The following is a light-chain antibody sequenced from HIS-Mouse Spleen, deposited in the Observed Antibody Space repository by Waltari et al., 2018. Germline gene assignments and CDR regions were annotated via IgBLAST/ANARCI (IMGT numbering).Light chain of an antibody. CDR3: YSTDSSGNHRV. CDR2: EDS. CDR1: ALPKQS. V-gene: IGLV3-10*01. Sequence: SYELTQPPSVSVSPGQTARITCPGDALPKQSASWYQQKSGQAPVLVIYEDSKRPSGIPGRFSGSSSGTMATLTISGAQVEDEADYYCYSTDSSGNHRVFGGGTKLTVL. J-gene: IGLJ2*01.